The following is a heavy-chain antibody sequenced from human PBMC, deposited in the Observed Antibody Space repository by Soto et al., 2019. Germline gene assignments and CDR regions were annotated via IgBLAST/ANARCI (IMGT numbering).Heavy chain of an antibody. CDR2: ISSTSSTK. Sequence: PGGSLRLSCAASGFTFSSHAMTWVRQAPGKGLEWVSYISSTSSTKNYADSVKGRFTISRDNAKNSLYLQMSSLRDEDTAVYYCARRITMVRGPYYYYGVDVWGQGTTVTVSS. V-gene: IGHV3-48*02. CDR3: ARRITMVRGPYYYYGVDV. CDR1: GFTFSSHA. D-gene: IGHD3-10*01. J-gene: IGHJ6*02.